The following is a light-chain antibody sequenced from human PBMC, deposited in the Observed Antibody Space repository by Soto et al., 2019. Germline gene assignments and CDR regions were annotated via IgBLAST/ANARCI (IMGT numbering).Light chain of an antibody. CDR2: AAS. Sequence: DIQMTQSPSSLSASVGDRVTITCRAKESVSSYVNWYQQKPGKAPKLLIYAASSLQSGVPARFSGSGSVTDLTLTISGLQPEDFATYYCQQSYSKWTFGQGNKVEIK. CDR1: ESVSSY. V-gene: IGKV1-39*01. CDR3: QQSYSKWT. J-gene: IGKJ1*01.